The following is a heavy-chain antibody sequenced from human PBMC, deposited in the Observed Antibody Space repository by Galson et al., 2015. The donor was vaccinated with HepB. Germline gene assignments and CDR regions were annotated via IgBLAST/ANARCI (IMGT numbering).Heavy chain of an antibody. D-gene: IGHD5-24*01. CDR1: GFSLSTSGVS. CDR3: AHRRGLGMDY. CDR2: IYWDDTK. J-gene: IGHJ4*02. V-gene: IGHV2-5*02. Sequence: PALVKPTQTLTLTCSFSGFSLSTSGVSVGWIRQPPGKALEWLALIYWDDTKLYSPSLKSRLTITKDTSKNQVVLTMTNMDPVDTATYYCAHRRGLGMDYWGQGTLVTVSS.